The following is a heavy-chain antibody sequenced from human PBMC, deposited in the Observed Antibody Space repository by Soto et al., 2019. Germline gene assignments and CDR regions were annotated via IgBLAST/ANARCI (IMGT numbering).Heavy chain of an antibody. CDR2: IYPGDSDT. J-gene: IGHJ4*02. D-gene: IGHD5-12*01. CDR3: ARPLNGDGYNYGLEY. CDR1: VYSFTSYC. Sequence: PGESLKISCKGSVYSFTSYCIGWVRQMPGRGLEWMGIIYPGDSDTRYSPSFQGQVTISADKSISTAYLQWSSLKASDTAMYYCARPLNGDGYNYGLEYWGQGTLVTLSS. V-gene: IGHV5-51*01.